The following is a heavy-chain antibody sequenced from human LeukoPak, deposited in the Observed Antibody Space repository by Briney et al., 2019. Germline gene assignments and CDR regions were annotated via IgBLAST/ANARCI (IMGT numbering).Heavy chain of an antibody. J-gene: IGHJ6*02. D-gene: IGHD3-16*01. V-gene: IGHV3-21*01. CDR3: ARDLFGGSCGMDV. Sequence: GGSLRLSCAASGFTFSSYSMNWVRQAPGKGLEWGSSISSSISSIYYEDSVKGRFTISRDNAKNSLYLQMNSLRAEDTAVYYCARDLFGGSCGMDVWGQGTTVTVSS. CDR1: GFTFSSYS. CDR2: ISSSISSI.